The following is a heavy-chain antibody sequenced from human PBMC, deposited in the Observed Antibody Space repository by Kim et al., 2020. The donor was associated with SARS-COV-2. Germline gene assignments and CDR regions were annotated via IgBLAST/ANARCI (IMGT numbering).Heavy chain of an antibody. D-gene: IGHD4-17*01. Sequence: GSTYYNPALKSRFPLSVDTSKNQFSLKLNSVTAADTAVYYCARRDYGGFDYWGQGTLVTVSS. J-gene: IGHJ4*02. CDR2: GST. V-gene: IGHV4-39*01. CDR3: ARRDYGGFDY.